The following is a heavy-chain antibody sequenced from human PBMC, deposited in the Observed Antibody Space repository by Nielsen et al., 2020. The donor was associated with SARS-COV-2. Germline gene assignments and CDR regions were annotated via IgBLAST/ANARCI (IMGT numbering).Heavy chain of an antibody. CDR1: GFTFSDYY. D-gene: IGHD2-2*01. CDR3: ARPERESTSCHDCNAFDI. V-gene: IGHV3-11*01. Sequence: GESLKISCAASGFTFSDYYMSWIRQAPGKGLEWVSYISSSGSTIYYADSVKGRFTISRDNAKNSLYLQMNSLRAEDTAVYYCARPERESTSCHDCNAFDIWGQGTMVTVSS. J-gene: IGHJ3*02. CDR2: ISSSGSTI.